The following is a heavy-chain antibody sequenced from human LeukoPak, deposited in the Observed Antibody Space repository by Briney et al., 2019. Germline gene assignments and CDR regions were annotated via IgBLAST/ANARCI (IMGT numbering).Heavy chain of an antibody. J-gene: IGHJ5*02. CDR3: ARDLGLRGVTNWFDP. V-gene: IGHV1-46*01. CDR2: INPSGGST. CDR1: GYTFSSYL. Sequence: ASVKVSCKASGYTFSSYLMHWVRQAPGQGLEWMGIINPSGGSTSYAQKFQGRVTMTRDTSTSTVYMELSSLRSEDTAVYHCARDLGLRGVTNWFDPWGQGTLVTVSS. D-gene: IGHD3-10*01.